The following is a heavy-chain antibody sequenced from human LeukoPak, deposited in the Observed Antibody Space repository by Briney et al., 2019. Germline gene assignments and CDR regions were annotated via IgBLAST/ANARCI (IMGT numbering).Heavy chain of an antibody. CDR2: MNPNSGNT. CDR3: ARKMALVVGATGRDAFDI. D-gene: IGHD1-26*01. J-gene: IGHJ3*02. CDR1: GYTFTNYY. Sequence: ASVKVSCKASGYTFTNYYMHWVRQATGQGLEWMGWMNPNSGNTGYAQKFQGRVTITRNTSISTAYMELSSLRSEDTAVYYCARKMALVVGATGRDAFDIWGQGTMVTVSS. V-gene: IGHV1-8*03.